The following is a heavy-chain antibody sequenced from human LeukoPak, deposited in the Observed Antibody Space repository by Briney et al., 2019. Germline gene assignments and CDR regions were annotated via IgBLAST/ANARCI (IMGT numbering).Heavy chain of an antibody. D-gene: IGHD3-9*01. Sequence: GGSLRLSCAASGFTFSTYSMNWVRQAPGKXLEWVSAISGSGSSTYYADSVKGRFTISRDNSKNTLYLQMDSLRAEDTALYYCATTVRYFDWLSSPRGFDYWGQGTLVTVSS. V-gene: IGHV3-23*01. CDR3: ATTVRYFDWLSSPRGFDY. CDR1: GFTFSTYS. CDR2: ISGSGSST. J-gene: IGHJ4*02.